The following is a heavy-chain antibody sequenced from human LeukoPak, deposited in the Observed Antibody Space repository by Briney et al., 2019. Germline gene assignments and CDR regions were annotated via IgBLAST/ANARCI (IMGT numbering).Heavy chain of an antibody. CDR1: GFTFSTFS. V-gene: IGHV3-48*01. CDR2: ISSSSNTI. J-gene: IGHJ4*02. Sequence: GGSLRLSCAASGFTFSTFSMNWVRQAPGKGLEWVSYISSSSNTIYYADSVKGRFTISRDNAKNSLYLQMNSLRLDDTAVYYCAKGRGLAVRPPNEGFFDQWGLGTLVTVSS. CDR3: AKGRGLAVRPPNEGFFDQ. D-gene: IGHD6-6*01.